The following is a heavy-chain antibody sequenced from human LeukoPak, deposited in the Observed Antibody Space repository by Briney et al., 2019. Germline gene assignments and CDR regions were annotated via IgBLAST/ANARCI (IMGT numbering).Heavy chain of an antibody. CDR2: INHSGST. D-gene: IGHD5-18*01. CDR3: ARARGAAMVLIY. Sequence: SETLSLTCAAYGGSFSGYYWSWIRQPPGKGLEWIGEINHSGSTNYNPSLKSRVTISVDTSKNQFSLKLSSVTAADTAVYYCARARGAAMVLIYWGQGTLVTVSS. V-gene: IGHV4-34*01. J-gene: IGHJ4*02. CDR1: GGSFSGYY.